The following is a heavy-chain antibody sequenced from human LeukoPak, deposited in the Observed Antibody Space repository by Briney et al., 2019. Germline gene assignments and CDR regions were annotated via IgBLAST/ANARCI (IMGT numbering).Heavy chain of an antibody. V-gene: IGHV3-23*01. J-gene: IGHJ4*02. D-gene: IGHD3-22*01. CDR3: AKGGSYYYDSGSHNYFDC. CDR1: GLTFSNYA. CDR2: ISGSGGST. Sequence: GGSLRLSCAASGLTFSNYAMSWVRQAPGKGLEWVSAISGSGGSTYYADSVKGRFTTSRDNSQNTLYLQMNSLRAEDTAVYYCAKGGSYYYDSGSHNYFDCWGQGTLVTVSS.